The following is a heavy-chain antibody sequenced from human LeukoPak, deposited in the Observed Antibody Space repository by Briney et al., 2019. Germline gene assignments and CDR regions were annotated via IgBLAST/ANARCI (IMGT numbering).Heavy chain of an antibody. CDR3: ATAGGSQGDDNWFDP. D-gene: IGHD1-26*01. V-gene: IGHV3-30-3*01. Sequence: GGSLRLSCAASGFTFNNYAMHWVRQAPGKGLEWVAVISYDGSNKFYADSVKGRFTISRDNSKNTLYLQMNSLRAEDTAVYYCATAGGSQGDDNWFDPWGQGTLVTVSS. J-gene: IGHJ5*02. CDR2: ISYDGSNK. CDR1: GFTFNNYA.